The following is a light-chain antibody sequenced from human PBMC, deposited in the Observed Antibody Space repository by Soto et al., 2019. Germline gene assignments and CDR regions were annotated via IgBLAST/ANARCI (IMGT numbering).Light chain of an antibody. Sequence: ESVLTQVPATLSLYQGERATLSCRASQSVSSNLAWYQQKPGQAPRLLIYDASNRATGVPARFSGSGSGTVFTLTISSLEPEDFAVYYCQQRYNWPPITFGQGTRLEIK. CDR2: DAS. CDR1: QSVSSN. CDR3: QQRYNWPPIT. J-gene: IGKJ5*01. V-gene: IGKV3-11*01.